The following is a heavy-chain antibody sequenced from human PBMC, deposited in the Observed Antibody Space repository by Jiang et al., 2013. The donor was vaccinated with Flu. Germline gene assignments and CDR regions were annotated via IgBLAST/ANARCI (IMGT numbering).Heavy chain of an antibody. D-gene: IGHD7-27*01. J-gene: IGHJ4*02. CDR1: RDSVSSNSAA. Sequence: SQTLSLTCAISRDSVSSNSAAWNWIRQSPSRGLEWLGRTYYRSRWYHDFAPSVRSRITINADTSNNQFSLLLNSVTPEDTAVYYCARDQDWGWEYWGQGTLVTVSS. CDR3: ARDQDWGWEY. V-gene: IGHV6-1*01. CDR2: TYYRSRWYH.